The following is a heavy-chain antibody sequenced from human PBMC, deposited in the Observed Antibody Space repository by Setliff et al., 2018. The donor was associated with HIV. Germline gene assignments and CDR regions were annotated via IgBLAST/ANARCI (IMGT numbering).Heavy chain of an antibody. Sequence: SETLSLTCTVSGGSISSGDYYWSWIRQHPGKGLEWIGYIYYSGSTYYNPSLKSRVTISLDTSKNQFSLKLRSLTAADTAIYYCARGAPRGRLRFPNWFDPWGQGTLVTVSS. CDR1: GGSISSGDYY. CDR2: IYYSGST. CDR3: ARGAPRGRLRFPNWFDP. D-gene: IGHD5-12*01. V-gene: IGHV4-31*03. J-gene: IGHJ5*02.